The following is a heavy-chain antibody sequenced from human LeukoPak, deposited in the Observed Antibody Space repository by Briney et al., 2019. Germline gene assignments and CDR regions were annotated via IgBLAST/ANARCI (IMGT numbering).Heavy chain of an antibody. Sequence: PGGSLRLSCAASGFTFSSYSMNWVRQAPGKGLEWVSSISSSSSYIYYADSVKGRFTISRDNAKNSLYLQMNSLRAEDTAVYYCARDTQYYYGSGSYFYWGQGTLVTVSS. V-gene: IGHV3-21*01. D-gene: IGHD3-10*01. CDR3: ARDTQYYYGSGSYFY. J-gene: IGHJ4*02. CDR1: GFTFSSYS. CDR2: ISSSSSYI.